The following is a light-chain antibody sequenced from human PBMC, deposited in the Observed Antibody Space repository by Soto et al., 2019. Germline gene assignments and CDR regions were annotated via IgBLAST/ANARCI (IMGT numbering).Light chain of an antibody. CDR1: QSVSSN. V-gene: IGKV3-15*01. CDR2: GAS. J-gene: IGKJ1*01. CDR3: QQYNNWPRT. Sequence: EIVMTQSPATLSVSAGERATLSCRASQSVSSNLAWYQQKPGQAHRLLIYGASTRATGIPARFSGSGSGTEFTLTISSLQSEDFAVYYCQQYNNWPRTFGQGTKVDIK.